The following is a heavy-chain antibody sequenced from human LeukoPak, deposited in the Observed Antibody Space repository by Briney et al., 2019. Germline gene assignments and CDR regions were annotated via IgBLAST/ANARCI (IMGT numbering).Heavy chain of an antibody. CDR2: INPNSGGT. CDR1: GYTFTGYY. J-gene: IGHJ5*02. D-gene: IGHD6-19*01. CDR3: ARSGRIAVPVSWFDP. V-gene: IGHV1-2*02. Sequence: GASVKVSCKASGYTFTGYYMHWVRQAPGQGLEWMGWINPNSGGTNYAQKFQGRVTMTRDTSISTAYMELSRLRSDDTAVYYCARSGRIAVPVSWFDPWGQGTLVTVSS.